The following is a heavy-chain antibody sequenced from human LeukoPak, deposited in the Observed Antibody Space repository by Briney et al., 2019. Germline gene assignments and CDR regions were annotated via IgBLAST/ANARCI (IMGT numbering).Heavy chain of an antibody. Sequence: GGSLRLSCSASGFTFSNSAMSRVRQAPGKGLEWVSRISGSSDITNYAGSVKGRFTVSRDNSKDTLYLQMNSLRAEDTAIYYCARSNIVGDPRVAFDSWGQGTMVTVYS. V-gene: IGHV3-23*01. CDR1: GFTFSNSA. CDR2: ISGSSDIT. D-gene: IGHD1-26*01. CDR3: ARSNIVGDPRVAFDS. J-gene: IGHJ3*02.